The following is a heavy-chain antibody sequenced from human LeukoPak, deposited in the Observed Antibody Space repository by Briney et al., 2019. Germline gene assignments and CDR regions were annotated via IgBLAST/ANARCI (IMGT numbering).Heavy chain of an antibody. CDR1: GFTFSRYA. CDR2: FSNSGET. Sequence: GGSLRLSCAASGFTFSRYAMAWVRQAPGKGLEWVSAFSNSGETHYSDSVKGRVTISRDNSKKTLYLQMNSLRADDTALYYCAKDLRLSVGTSPFDYWGQGTLVTVSS. D-gene: IGHD4-23*01. J-gene: IGHJ4*02. CDR3: AKDLRLSVGTSPFDY. V-gene: IGHV3-23*01.